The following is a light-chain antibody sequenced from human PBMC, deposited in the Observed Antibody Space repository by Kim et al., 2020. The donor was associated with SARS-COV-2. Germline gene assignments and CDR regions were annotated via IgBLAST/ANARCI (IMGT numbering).Light chain of an antibody. CDR1: QDIRTW. V-gene: IGKV1-5*03. CDR3: KQYDSYPYS. CDR2: KAS. Sequence: DILMTQSPSNLSASVGDRVTITCRASQDIRTWLAWYQQKPGKAPKILIYKASTLESGVSSRFSGSASGTEFSLTIISLQPEDFATYYCKQYDSYPYSFGQGTKLEI. J-gene: IGKJ2*03.